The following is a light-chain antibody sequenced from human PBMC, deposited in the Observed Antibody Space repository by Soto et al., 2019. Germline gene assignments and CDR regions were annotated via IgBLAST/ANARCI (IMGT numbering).Light chain of an antibody. CDR3: QQYNNWPPLT. J-gene: IGKJ1*01. Sequence: EIAMTQSPATLSVSLGERATLSCRASQSVSSDLAWYQQKPGQAPRLLIYGASTRAAGIPARFSGSGSGTDFTLTISSLQSEDFAVYYCQQYNNWPPLTFGQGTKVEIK. V-gene: IGKV3-15*01. CDR2: GAS. CDR1: QSVSSD.